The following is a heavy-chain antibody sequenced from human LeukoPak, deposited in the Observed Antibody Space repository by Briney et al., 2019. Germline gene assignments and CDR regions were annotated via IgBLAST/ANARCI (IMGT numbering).Heavy chain of an antibody. Sequence: GGSLRLSCAASGFTFSSYAMHWVRQAPGKGLEWVAVISYDGSNKYYADSAKGRFTISRDNSKNTLYLQMNSLGAEDTAVYYCARDALQWRRIGFWGYWGQGTLVTVSS. CDR2: ISYDGSNK. CDR3: ARDALQWRRIGFWGY. J-gene: IGHJ4*02. D-gene: IGHD3-16*01. V-gene: IGHV3-30-3*01. CDR1: GFTFSSYA.